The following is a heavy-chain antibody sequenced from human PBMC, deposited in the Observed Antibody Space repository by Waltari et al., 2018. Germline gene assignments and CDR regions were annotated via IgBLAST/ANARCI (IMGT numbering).Heavy chain of an antibody. CDR1: GVTVSSNY. V-gene: IGHV3-53*01. J-gene: IGHJ6*02. CDR3: ARDGTYYGKNGMDV. D-gene: IGHD3-10*01. Sequence: EVQLVESGGGLIQPGGSLRLSCAASGVTVSSNYMSWVRQAPGKGLEWVSVIYSGGSTYYADSVKGRFTISRDNSKNTLYLQMNSLRTEDTAVYYCARDGTYYGKNGMDVWGQGTTVTVSS. CDR2: IYSGGST.